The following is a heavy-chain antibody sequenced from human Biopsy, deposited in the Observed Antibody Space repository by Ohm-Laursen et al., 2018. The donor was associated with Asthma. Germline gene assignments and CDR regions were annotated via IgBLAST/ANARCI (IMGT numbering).Heavy chain of an antibody. CDR1: GFTVSSNG. J-gene: IGHJ3*02. V-gene: IGHV3-53*05. D-gene: IGHD4-17*01. CDR3: ARQSGQDYGDGSAFDI. Sequence: SLRLSCAASGFTVSSNGMSWVRQPPGKGLEWVSVIYSGGGTFYADSVKGRVTISRDNSRNRLYLQINRLTVEDSAAYFCARQSGQDYGDGSAFDIWGQGTKVAVSS. CDR2: IYSGGGT.